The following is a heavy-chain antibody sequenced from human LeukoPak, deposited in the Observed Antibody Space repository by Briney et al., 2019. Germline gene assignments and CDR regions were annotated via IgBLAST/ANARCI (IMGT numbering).Heavy chain of an antibody. CDR2: TYYRSKWYN. J-gene: IGHJ4*02. CDR3: AREPIDLIAVAGRLDY. CDR1: GDSVSSNSAA. Sequence: SQTLSLTCAISGDSVSSNSAAWNRIRQSPSRGLEWLGRTYYRSKWYNDYAVSVKSRITINPDTSKNQFSLQLNSVTPEDTAVYYCAREPIDLIAVAGRLDYWGQGTLVTVSS. D-gene: IGHD6-19*01. V-gene: IGHV6-1*01.